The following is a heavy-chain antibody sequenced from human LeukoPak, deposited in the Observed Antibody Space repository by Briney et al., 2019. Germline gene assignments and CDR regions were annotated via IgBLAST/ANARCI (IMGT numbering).Heavy chain of an antibody. CDR3: ARDGGGGLDN. Sequence: GGSLRLSCAASGFTFSNYNMNWVRQAPGKGLEWVSCISISSNYIYYPDSVKGRFTISRDNAKNSLYLQMNSLRAEDTAVYYCARDGGGGLDNWGHGTLGTVSS. V-gene: IGHV3-21*01. D-gene: IGHD2-15*01. CDR2: ISISSNYI. CDR1: GFTFSNYN. J-gene: IGHJ4*01.